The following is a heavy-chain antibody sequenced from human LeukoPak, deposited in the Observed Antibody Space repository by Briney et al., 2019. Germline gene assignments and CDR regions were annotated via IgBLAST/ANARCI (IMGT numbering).Heavy chain of an antibody. V-gene: IGHV3-30-3*01. Sequence: GGSLRLSCAASGFTFSSYSMHWVRQAPGKGLEWVAVISYDGNNEHYADSVKGRFTISRDNAKNSLYLQMSNLRAEDTAVYYCARESAYCGSDCRSLSDYWGQGTLVTVSS. CDR3: ARESAYCGSDCRSLSDY. D-gene: IGHD2-21*02. CDR2: ISYDGNNE. CDR1: GFTFSSYS. J-gene: IGHJ4*02.